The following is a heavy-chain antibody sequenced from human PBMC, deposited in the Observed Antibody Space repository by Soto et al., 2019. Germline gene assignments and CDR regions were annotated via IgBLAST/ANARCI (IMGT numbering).Heavy chain of an antibody. J-gene: IGHJ6*03. Sequence: QVQLQESGPGLVKPSETLSLTCTVSGGSISSYYWSWIRQPPRKGLEWIGDIYYSGRTNYNPSLKSRVTISVDTSKNQFSLKLSSVTAADTAVYYCARDREYNWNDEASYYYMDVWGKGTTVTVSS. CDR2: IYYSGRT. CDR1: GGSISSYY. CDR3: ARDREYNWNDEASYYYMDV. V-gene: IGHV4-59*01. D-gene: IGHD1-1*01.